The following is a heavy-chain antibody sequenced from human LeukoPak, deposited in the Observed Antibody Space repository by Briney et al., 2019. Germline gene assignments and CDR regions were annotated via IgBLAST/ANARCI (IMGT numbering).Heavy chain of an antibody. D-gene: IGHD2-2*01. CDR3: ARLHAWADQ. V-gene: IGHV5-51*01. CDR1: EYTFGNYW. J-gene: IGHJ4*02. Sequence: GESLKISCKTSEYTFGNYWIAWVRHMPGKGLEWMGMMYPDNSDARYSPSFQGQVTISADKSISTAYLQWSSLWASDSAVYFCARLHAWADQWGQGTLVNVSS. CDR2: MYPDNSDA.